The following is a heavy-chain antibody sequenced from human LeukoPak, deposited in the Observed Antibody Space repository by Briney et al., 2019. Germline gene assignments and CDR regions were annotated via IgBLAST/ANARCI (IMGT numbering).Heavy chain of an antibody. Sequence: SETLSLTCTVSGGSISSYYWSWIRQPPGKGLEWIGYIYYSGSTNYNPSLKSRVTISVDTSKNQFSLKLSSVTAVDTAVYYCAREGPGYDAFDIWGQGTMVTVSS. CDR2: IYYSGST. CDR1: GGSISSYY. CDR3: AREGPGYDAFDI. V-gene: IGHV4-59*01. D-gene: IGHD3-10*01. J-gene: IGHJ3*02.